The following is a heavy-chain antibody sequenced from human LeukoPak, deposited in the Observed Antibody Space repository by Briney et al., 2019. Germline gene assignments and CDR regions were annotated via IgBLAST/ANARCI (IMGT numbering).Heavy chain of an antibody. J-gene: IGHJ4*02. Sequence: SETLSLTCAVSGASISSSYWSWIRQSPGKGLEWIGYIYHSGTTNYNPSLESRVTMSVDTSKNQFSLKLSSVTAADTAIYYCAKGPLYSGYFDYWAQGTLVTVSS. CDR1: GASISSSY. CDR3: AKGPLYSGYFDY. D-gene: IGHD5-12*01. V-gene: IGHV4-59*01. CDR2: IYHSGTT.